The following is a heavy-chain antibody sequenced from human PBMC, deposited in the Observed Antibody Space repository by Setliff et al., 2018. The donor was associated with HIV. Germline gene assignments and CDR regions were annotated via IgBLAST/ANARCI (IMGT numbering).Heavy chain of an antibody. J-gene: IGHJ5*02. CDR1: AASIRNSY. V-gene: IGHV4-4*07. Sequence: SETLSLTCTVSAASIRNSYWTWIRQPAGKALEWIGRIYPSGTINYNPSLKSRVTMSVDTSKNQFSLRLTSVSAADTALYYCAGSMGATKGSWFEPWGQGTLVTVSS. CDR3: AGSMGATKGSWFEP. D-gene: IGHD1-26*01. CDR2: IYPSGTI.